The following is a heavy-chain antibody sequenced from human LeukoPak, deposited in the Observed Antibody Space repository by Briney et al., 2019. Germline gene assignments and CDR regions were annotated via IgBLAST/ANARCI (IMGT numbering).Heavy chain of an antibody. Sequence: SETLSLTCAVYGGSFSGYYWSWIRQPPGKGLEWIGEINHSGSTNYNPSLKSRVTISVDTSKNQFSLKLSSVTAADTAVYYCARAARGPVDYWGQGTLVTVSS. D-gene: IGHD6-6*01. CDR2: INHSGST. CDR1: GGSFSGYY. CDR3: ARAARGPVDY. J-gene: IGHJ4*02. V-gene: IGHV4-34*01.